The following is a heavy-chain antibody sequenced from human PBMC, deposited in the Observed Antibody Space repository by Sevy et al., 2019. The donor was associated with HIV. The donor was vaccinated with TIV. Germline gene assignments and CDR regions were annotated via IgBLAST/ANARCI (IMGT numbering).Heavy chain of an antibody. V-gene: IGHV3-9*01. CDR2: ITWNSAGI. CDR1: GFTFDDYA. CDR3: AKGCWGQGRNSNFVDGFDI. Sequence: GGSLRLSCAASGFTFDDYAMHWVRQAPGRGLEWLSYITWNSAGIGYAASVKGRFTMSRDNAKNSLYLEMNSLRPEDTAFYYCAKGCWGQGRNSNFVDGFDIWGRGTMVTVSS. J-gene: IGHJ3*02. D-gene: IGHD1-7*01.